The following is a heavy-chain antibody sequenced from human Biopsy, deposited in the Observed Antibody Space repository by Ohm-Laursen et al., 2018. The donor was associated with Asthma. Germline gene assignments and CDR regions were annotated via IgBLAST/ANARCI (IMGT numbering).Heavy chain of an antibody. CDR2: LSPMIGGA. V-gene: IGHV1-69*06. Sequence: SSVKVSCKASGDSFSIYTYSWVRQAPGQGLEWMGGLSPMIGGANYAQKFQGRVTISADRSTSTAYMELSSLTIEDTAVYYCARAVTILQEWSGGMDVWGQGTTVTVSS. CDR3: ARAVTILQEWSGGMDV. D-gene: IGHD3-3*01. J-gene: IGHJ6*02. CDR1: GDSFSIYT.